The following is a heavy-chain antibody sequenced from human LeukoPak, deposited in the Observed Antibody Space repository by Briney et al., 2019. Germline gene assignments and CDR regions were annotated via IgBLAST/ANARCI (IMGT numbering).Heavy chain of an antibody. CDR1: GFIFDDYA. V-gene: IGHV3-9*01. CDR2: ITWGRDNL. J-gene: IGHJ3*02. Sequence: GGSLRLSCAVSGFIFDDYAMHWVRQAPGKGLEWVSGITWGRDNLAYAASVKGRFTISRDNAKNSLYLQMNSLRVEDTALYYCAKDRINGGAFDIWGQGTLVTVSS. CDR3: AKDRINGGAFDI.